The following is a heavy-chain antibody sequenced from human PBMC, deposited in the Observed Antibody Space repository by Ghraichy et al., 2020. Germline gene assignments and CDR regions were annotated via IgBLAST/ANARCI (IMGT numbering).Heavy chain of an antibody. J-gene: IGHJ6*02. CDR2: IYNTGST. CDR3: ASAYGSGSLRRVVNGMGV. D-gene: IGHD3-10*01. Sequence: SETLSLTCTVSGGSVSSGSNYWNWIRQPPGGGLEWIGYIYNTGSTIYNPSLKSRITISVDTSKNQFSLKLSSVTAADTAVYYCASAYGSGSLRRVVNGMGVWCPGPT. V-gene: IGHV4-61*01. CDR1: GGSVSSGSNY.